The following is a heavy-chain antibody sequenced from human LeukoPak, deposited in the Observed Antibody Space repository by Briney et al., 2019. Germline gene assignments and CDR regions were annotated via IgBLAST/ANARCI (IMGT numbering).Heavy chain of an antibody. V-gene: IGHV4-39*01. D-gene: IGHD6-19*01. Sequence: PSETLSLTCTVSGGSISSSSYYWGWIRQPPGKGLEWIGSIYYSGSTYYNPSLKSRVTISVDTSKNQFSLKLSFVTAADTAVYYCARKSIPGIAVAGTPNWFDPWGQGTLVTVSS. CDR2: IYYSGST. CDR3: ARKSIPGIAVAGTPNWFDP. CDR1: GGSISSSSYY. J-gene: IGHJ5*02.